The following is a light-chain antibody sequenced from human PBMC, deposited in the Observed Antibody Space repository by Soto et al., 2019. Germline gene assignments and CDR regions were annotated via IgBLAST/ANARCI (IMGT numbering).Light chain of an antibody. CDR3: QQSYSLPF. V-gene: IGKV1-39*01. CDR2: TAS. Sequence: DIQVTQSPSSLSASVGDRVTYSFRATQNINSHLNSYQQKPGKDPKPLIYTASTLQSGVPSRFSCSGSGTAFTLTISSLQPEDFATYYCQQSYSLPFFGQGTKVDI. J-gene: IGKJ2*01. CDR1: QNINSH.